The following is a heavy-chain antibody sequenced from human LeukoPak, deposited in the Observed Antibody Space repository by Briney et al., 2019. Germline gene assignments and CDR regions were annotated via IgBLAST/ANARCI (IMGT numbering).Heavy chain of an antibody. D-gene: IGHD5-12*01. Sequence: GESLKISCKGSGYSFSNYWISWVRQMPGKGLEWLGNIDPRVAFTNYSPTFQGHVTISAGKSISTAYLQWSSLKASDTAIYYCAKGDGYDSDSWGQGTLVTVTS. CDR3: AKGDGYDSDS. V-gene: IGHV5-10-1*01. J-gene: IGHJ5*01. CDR1: GYSFSNYW. CDR2: IDPRVAFT.